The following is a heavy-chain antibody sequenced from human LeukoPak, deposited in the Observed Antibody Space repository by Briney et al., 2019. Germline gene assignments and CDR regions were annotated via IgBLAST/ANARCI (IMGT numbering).Heavy chain of an antibody. Sequence: PGGSLRLSCAASGFTFSRFAMHWVRQAPGKGLEWMALVSYDGSHKYYADSVKGRFSISRDNSKNTLYLQMNSLGVEDTATYYCAKFWVVGDSTWFDPWGQGTRVIVSS. CDR2: VSYDGSHK. CDR3: AKFWVVGDSTWFDP. J-gene: IGHJ5*02. V-gene: IGHV3-30*04. D-gene: IGHD1-26*01. CDR1: GFTFSRFA.